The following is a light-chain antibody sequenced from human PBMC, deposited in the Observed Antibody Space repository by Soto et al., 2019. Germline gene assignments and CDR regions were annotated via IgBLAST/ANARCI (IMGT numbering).Light chain of an antibody. V-gene: IGLV2-14*01. J-gene: IGLJ1*01. Sequence: QSARTQPASVSGSPGQSITISCTGTSSDVGGYNFVSWYQQHPDKAPKLMIYDVTNRPSGVSNRFSGSKSGNTASLTISGLQAEDEADYYCSSYTSITTYVFGTGTEVTVL. CDR3: SSYTSITTYV. CDR1: SSDVGGYNF. CDR2: DVT.